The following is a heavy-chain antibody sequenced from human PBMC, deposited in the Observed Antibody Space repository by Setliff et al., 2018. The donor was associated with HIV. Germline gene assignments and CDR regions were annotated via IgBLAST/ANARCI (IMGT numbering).Heavy chain of an antibody. V-gene: IGHV1-18*01. J-gene: IGHJ2*01. CDR2: ISVYNGQT. CDR1: LLGSPAYG. CDR3: ARGHHFYWYFDL. Sequence: VASVKVSCNLRLLGSPAYGISWVRQAPGQGLEWVGWISVYNGQTLYAQKVQDRITVTMDIPKDTAYMELRGLTPDDTAVYYCARGHHFYWYFDLWGPGTLVTVSS.